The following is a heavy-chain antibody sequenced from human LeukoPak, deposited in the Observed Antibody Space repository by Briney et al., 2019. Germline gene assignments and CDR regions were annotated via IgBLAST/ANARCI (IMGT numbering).Heavy chain of an antibody. CDR3: ARGRWIQNWFDP. V-gene: IGHV4-39*07. CDR1: GGSISSSSHY. Sequence: SETLSLTCTVSGGSISSSSHYWGWIRQPPGKGLEWIGSMYYRGSTYHNPSLKSRVTISVDTSKNQFSLKLSSVTAADTAVYYCARGRWIQNWFDPWGQGTLVTVSS. J-gene: IGHJ5*02. D-gene: IGHD5-24*01. CDR2: MYYRGST.